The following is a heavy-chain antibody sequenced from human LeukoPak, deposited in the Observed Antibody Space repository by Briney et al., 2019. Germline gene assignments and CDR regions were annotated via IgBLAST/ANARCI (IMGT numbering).Heavy chain of an antibody. Sequence: SETLSLTCTVSGCSISSSTYYWGWIRQPPGKGLEWIGTIYYSGSTYYNPSLKSRVTISVDTSKNQFSLKLSSVAAADTAVYYCARGPTVKYFDYWGQGTLVTVSS. J-gene: IGHJ4*02. CDR1: GCSISSSTYY. CDR2: IYYSGST. V-gene: IGHV4-39*07. CDR3: ARGPTVKYFDY. D-gene: IGHD4-11*01.